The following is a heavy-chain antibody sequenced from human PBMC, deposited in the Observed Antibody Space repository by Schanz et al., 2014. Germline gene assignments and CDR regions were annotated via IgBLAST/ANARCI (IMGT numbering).Heavy chain of an antibody. D-gene: IGHD1-26*01. CDR3: ARGGATRFDY. CDR1: GFTFRSYA. CDR2: ISSSSSTI. Sequence: EVQLVESGGGLVQPGGSLRLSCTASGFTFRSYAMSWVRQAPGMGLEWVSYISSSSSTIYYADSVKGRFTISRDNAKNSLYLQMNSLRDEDTAVYYCARGGATRFDYWGQGTLVTVSS. J-gene: IGHJ4*02. V-gene: IGHV3-48*02.